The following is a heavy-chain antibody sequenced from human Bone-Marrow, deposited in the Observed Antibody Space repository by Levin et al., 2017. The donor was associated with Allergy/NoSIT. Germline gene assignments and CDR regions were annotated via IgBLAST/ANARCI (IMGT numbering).Heavy chain of an antibody. D-gene: IGHD2/OR15-2a*01. CDR3: AKGVTTTSTRYFQF. CDR1: GFTFDSYS. J-gene: IGHJ1*01. Sequence: GGSLRLSCATSGFTFDSYSMSWVRQAPGKGLEWVSAISAGGTGTYYADSVRGRFTVSRDNSKNTLYLQMNSLRAEDTAVYYCAKGVTTTSTRYFQFWGQGTLVTVSS. V-gene: IGHV3-23*01. CDR2: ISAGGTGT.